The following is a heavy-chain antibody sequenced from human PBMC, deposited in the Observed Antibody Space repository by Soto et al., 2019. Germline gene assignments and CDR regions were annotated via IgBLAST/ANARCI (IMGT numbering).Heavy chain of an antibody. Sequence: SVKVSCKASGGTFSSYAISWVRQAPGQGLEWMGGIIPIFGTANYAQKFQGRVTITADKSTSTAYMELSSLRSEDTAVYYCARGYYDSSGYFVLDYWGQGTLVTVSS. CDR1: GGTFSSYA. J-gene: IGHJ4*02. CDR3: ARGYYDSSGYFVLDY. CDR2: IIPIFGTA. V-gene: IGHV1-69*06. D-gene: IGHD3-22*01.